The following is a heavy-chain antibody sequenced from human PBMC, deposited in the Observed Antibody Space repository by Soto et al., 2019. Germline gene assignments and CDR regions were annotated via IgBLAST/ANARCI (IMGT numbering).Heavy chain of an antibody. CDR1: GGSISNYY. CDR3: ASARDCSGGSCYREYFHH. CDR2: IYNTGIT. J-gene: IGHJ1*01. D-gene: IGHD2-15*01. Sequence: QVQLQESGPGLVKPSETLSLTCIVSGGSISNYYWSWIRQPPGKGLEWIGFIYNTGITNYNPSLTSRVTISVDTSKKQFSRKLTSVTAADTAVYYCASARDCSGGSCYREYFHHWGLGTLVIVSS. V-gene: IGHV4-59*01.